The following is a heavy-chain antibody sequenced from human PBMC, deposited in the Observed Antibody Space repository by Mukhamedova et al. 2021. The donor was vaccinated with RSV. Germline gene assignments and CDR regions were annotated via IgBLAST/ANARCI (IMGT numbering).Heavy chain of an antibody. J-gene: IGHJ4*02. CDR3: ARTPPYYGSGGGDFDY. V-gene: IGHV3-7*03. D-gene: IGHD3-10*01. CDR2: INQDGSEK. Sequence: GLEWVATINQDGSEKYYVDSVKGRFTISSDNAKNSLYLQMSSLRAEDTAVYYCARTPPYYGSGGGDFDYWGQGTLVTVSS.